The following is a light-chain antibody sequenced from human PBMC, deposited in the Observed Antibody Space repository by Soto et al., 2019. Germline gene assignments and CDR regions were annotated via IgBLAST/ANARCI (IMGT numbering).Light chain of an antibody. V-gene: IGLV2-23*02. CDR2: EVV. CDR1: SSDVGPYNL. CDR3: CSYAGSSMFV. J-gene: IGLJ2*01. Sequence: QAVVTQPASVSGSPGQSITISCTGSSSDVGPYNLVSWYQHHPGKAPKLMISEVVKRPSGVSNRFSGSKSGNTASLTISGLQPEDEADYYCCSYAGSSMFVFGGGTKVTVL.